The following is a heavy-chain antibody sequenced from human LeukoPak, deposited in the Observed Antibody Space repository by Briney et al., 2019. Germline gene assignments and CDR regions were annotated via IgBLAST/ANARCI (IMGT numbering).Heavy chain of an antibody. CDR2: IYYSGST. CDR1: GGSISSSSYY. CDR3: ARNLEATPEYSK. V-gene: IGHV4-39*07. J-gene: IGHJ1*01. D-gene: IGHD1-26*01. Sequence: PSETLSLTCTVPGGSISSSSYYWGWIRQPPGKGLEWIGSIYYSGSTYYNPSLKSRVTISVDTSKNQFSLKLSSVTAADTAVYYGARNLEATPEYSKHGARAPWSPSPQ.